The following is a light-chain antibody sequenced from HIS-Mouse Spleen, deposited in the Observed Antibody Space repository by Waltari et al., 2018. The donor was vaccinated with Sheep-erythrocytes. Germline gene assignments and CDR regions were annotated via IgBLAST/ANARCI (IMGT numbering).Light chain of an antibody. Sequence: DIQLTHSPSSLSASVGARVTITCRASQSISSYLNWYQQKLGKAPKLLIYAASSLQSGVPSRFSGSGSGTDFTLTISSLQPEDFATYYCQQSYSTPQFTFGPGTKVDIK. CDR1: QSISSY. CDR2: AAS. V-gene: IGKV1-39*01. CDR3: QQSYSTPQFT. J-gene: IGKJ3*01.